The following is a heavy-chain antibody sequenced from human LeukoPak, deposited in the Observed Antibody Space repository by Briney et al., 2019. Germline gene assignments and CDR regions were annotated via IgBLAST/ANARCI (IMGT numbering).Heavy chain of an antibody. CDR1: GVTFTGYF. J-gene: IGHJ6*02. CDR3: ARGRIAKIVVVHSFSYDMDV. D-gene: IGHD3-22*01. V-gene: IGHV4-34*01. Sequence: AETLSLTCTAFGVTFTGYFWIWIRHSPGKGLEWIGEINDYSGDTNYNQSLNSRVSISLEKSKNQFSLELRSVTAADTAVYYCARGRIAKIVVVHSFSYDMDVWGQGTTVTVSS. CDR2: INDYSGDT.